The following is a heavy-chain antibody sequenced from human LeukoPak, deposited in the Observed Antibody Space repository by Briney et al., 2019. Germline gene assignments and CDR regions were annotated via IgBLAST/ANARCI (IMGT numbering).Heavy chain of an antibody. Sequence: GGSLRLSCTASESTFDHAMHWVRQTPGKGLEWVSGIGWNSARTGYADSVRGRFTISRDNAKNSLYLQMNSLRAEDTALYHCARSPSIAAAGELDYWGQGTLVTVSS. CDR2: IGWNSART. CDR1: ESTFDHA. V-gene: IGHV3-9*01. J-gene: IGHJ4*02. D-gene: IGHD6-13*01. CDR3: ARSPSIAAAGELDY.